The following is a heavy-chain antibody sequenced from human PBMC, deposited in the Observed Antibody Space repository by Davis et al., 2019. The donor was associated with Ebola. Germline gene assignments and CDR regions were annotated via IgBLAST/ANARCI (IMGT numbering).Heavy chain of an antibody. Sequence: GESLKISCAASGITFSNYWMHWVRQVPGKGLVWVSRINDDGSSTTYTVFVRGRFTISRDNAKNTLYLQMNIRRAEDTAVYYCASLGTTISPPLFDPWGQGTLVTVSS. D-gene: IGHD3-9*01. CDR1: GITFSNYW. V-gene: IGHV3-74*01. CDR3: ASLGTTISPPLFDP. CDR2: INDDGSST. J-gene: IGHJ5*02.